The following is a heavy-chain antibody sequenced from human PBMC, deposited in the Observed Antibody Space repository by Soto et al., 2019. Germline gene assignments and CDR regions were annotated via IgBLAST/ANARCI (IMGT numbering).Heavy chain of an antibody. CDR2: ISYDGSNK. CDR3: AKAVRGYSYGYLDY. Sequence: QVQLVESGGGVVQPGRSLRLSCAASGFTFSSYGMHWVRQAPGKGLEWVAVISYDGSNKYYVDSVKGRFTISRDNCKKTLYLQMNSLRAADTAVYYCAKAVRGYSYGYLDYWCQGTLVTVSS. CDR1: GFTFSSYG. V-gene: IGHV3-30*18. J-gene: IGHJ4*02. D-gene: IGHD5-18*01.